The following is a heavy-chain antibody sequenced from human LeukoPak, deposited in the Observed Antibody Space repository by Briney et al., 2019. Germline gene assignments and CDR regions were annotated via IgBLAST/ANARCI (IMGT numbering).Heavy chain of an antibody. J-gene: IGHJ4*02. V-gene: IGHV3-30-3*01. CDR1: GFTFSSYA. Sequence: PGGSLRLSCAASGFTFSSYAMHWVRQAPGKGLEWVAVISYDGSNKYYADSVKGRFTISRDNSKNTLYLQMNSLRAEDTAVYYCAKGLPRYPHWRDSGSYFWGQGTLVTVSS. CDR3: AKGLPRYPHWRDSGSYF. CDR2: ISYDGSNK. D-gene: IGHD1-26*01.